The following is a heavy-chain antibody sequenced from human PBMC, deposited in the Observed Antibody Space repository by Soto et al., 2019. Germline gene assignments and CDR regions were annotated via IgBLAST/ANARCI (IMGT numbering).Heavy chain of an antibody. CDR3: TTDSTQTFCDGGPCYSLPTKIHDS. CDR2: SKSKIAGGTT. J-gene: IGHJ4*02. D-gene: IGHD2-21*01. CDR1: GFTFSNGW. Sequence: EVQLVESGGGLVKPGGSLRLSCAASGFTFSNGWMSWVRQAPGKGLEWVGRSKSKIAGGTTDYSGTVKGRFTISRDDSKDTLYLQMNILPTEDTAVYYCTTDSTQTFCDGGPCYSLPTKIHDSWGQGTLVTVSS. V-gene: IGHV3-15*01.